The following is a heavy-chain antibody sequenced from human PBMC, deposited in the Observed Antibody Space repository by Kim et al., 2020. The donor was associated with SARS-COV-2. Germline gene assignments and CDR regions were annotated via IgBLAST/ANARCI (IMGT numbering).Heavy chain of an antibody. J-gene: IGHJ4*02. V-gene: IGHV4-34*01. D-gene: IGHD2-8*01. Sequence: SETLSLTCAVYGGSFSGYYWSWIRQPPGKGLEWIGEINHSGSTNYNPSLKSRVTISVDTSKNQFSLKLSSVTAADTAVYYCARGASRCMVHWGQGTLVTVSS. CDR2: INHSGST. CDR3: ARGASRCMVH. CDR1: GGSFSGYY.